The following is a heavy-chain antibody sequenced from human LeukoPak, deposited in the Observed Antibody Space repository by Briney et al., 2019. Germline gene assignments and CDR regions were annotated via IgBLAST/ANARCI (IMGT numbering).Heavy chain of an antibody. Sequence: SETLSLTCAVYGGSFSGYYWSWIRQPPGKGLEWIGEINHSGSTNYNPSLKSRVTISVDTSKNQFSLKLSSVTAADTAVYYCASRRSSGWPNYQNYYGMDVWGQGTTVTVSS. CDR1: GGSFSGYY. J-gene: IGHJ6*02. CDR3: ASRRSSGWPNYQNYYGMDV. V-gene: IGHV4-34*01. D-gene: IGHD6-19*01. CDR2: INHSGST.